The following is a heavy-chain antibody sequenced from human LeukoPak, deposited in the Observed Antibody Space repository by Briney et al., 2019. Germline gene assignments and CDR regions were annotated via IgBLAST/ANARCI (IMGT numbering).Heavy chain of an antibody. V-gene: IGHV3-7*01. Sequence: PGGSLRLSCAASGFTFSSYWMSWVRQAPGKGLEWVANIKQDGSEKYYVDSVKGRFTISRDNAKNSLYLQMNSLRAEDTAVYYCARDSSSGWLLQPNWFDPWGQGTLVTVSS. CDR2: IKQDGSEK. CDR1: GFTFSSYW. D-gene: IGHD6-19*01. J-gene: IGHJ5*02. CDR3: ARDSSSGWLLQPNWFDP.